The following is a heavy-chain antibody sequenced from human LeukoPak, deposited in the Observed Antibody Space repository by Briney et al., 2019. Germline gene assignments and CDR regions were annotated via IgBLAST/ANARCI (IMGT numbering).Heavy chain of an antibody. D-gene: IGHD5-18*01. CDR2: ISSSSSTI. Sequence: GGSLRLSCAASGFTFSSYSMNWVRQAPGKRLEWVSYISSSSSTIYYADSVKGRFTISRDNAKNSLYLQMSSLRAEDTAVYYCARGAVDTAMVPFPFDYWGQGTLVTVSS. V-gene: IGHV3-48*01. CDR3: ARGAVDTAMVPFPFDY. CDR1: GFTFSSYS. J-gene: IGHJ4*02.